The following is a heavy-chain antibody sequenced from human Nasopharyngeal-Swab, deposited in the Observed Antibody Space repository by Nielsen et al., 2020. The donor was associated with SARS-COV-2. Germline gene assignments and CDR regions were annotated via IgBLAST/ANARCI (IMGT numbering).Heavy chain of an antibody. V-gene: IGHV3-73*01. CDR1: GFIFSDSA. CDR2: IGDKDHNYAT. Sequence: GESLKISCAASGFIFSDSAIHWVRQASGKGLEWVGRIGDKDHNYATTYGASVQGRFTISRDDSKNTAFLQMDSLKTEDTALYYCTTDFYFDYWGQGTLFTVSS. J-gene: IGHJ4*02. CDR3: TTDFYFDY.